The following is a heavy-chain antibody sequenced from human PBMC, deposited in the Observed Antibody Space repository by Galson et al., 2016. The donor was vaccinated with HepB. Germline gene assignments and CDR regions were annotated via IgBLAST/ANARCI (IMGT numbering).Heavy chain of an antibody. D-gene: IGHD5-18*01. CDR1: GFPFTTSA. V-gene: IGHV3-23*01. Sequence: SLRLSCAASGFPFTTSALNWVRQAPGKGLQWVSFISGSGTTTFYTDSVKGRFTISRDNSKNMLYLQMDSLRAEETAVYSCAKPRRYNHDALHIWGQGTIVTVSS. J-gene: IGHJ3*02. CDR3: AKPRRYNHDALHI. CDR2: ISGSGTTT.